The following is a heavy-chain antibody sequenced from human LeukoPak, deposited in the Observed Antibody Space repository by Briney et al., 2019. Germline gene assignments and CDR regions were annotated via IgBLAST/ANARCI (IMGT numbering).Heavy chain of an antibody. CDR1: GFTFSSYG. Sequence: GGSLRLSCAASGFTFSSYGMNWVRQAPGRGLEYVSAISSNGDSTYYANFVKGRFIISRDNSKNTLYLQMGSLRPEDMAVYYCARDRPGDVWGEGTTVTVSS. CDR3: ARDRPGDV. CDR2: ISSNGDST. J-gene: IGHJ6*04. V-gene: IGHV3-64*01.